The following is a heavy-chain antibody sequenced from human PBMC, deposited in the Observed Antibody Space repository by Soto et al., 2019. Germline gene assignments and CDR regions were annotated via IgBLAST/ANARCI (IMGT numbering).Heavy chain of an antibody. V-gene: IGHV3-23*01. CDR1: GFTFFNYA. J-gene: IGHJ4*02. CDR3: TKSMRGAWAFDY. D-gene: IGHD2-2*01. Sequence: GGSLRLSCAASGFTFFNYAMSWVRQAPGKGLEWVSGISGSGGSTYYADSVTGRFTISRDNSKNTLYLQMNSLRAEDTAVYYCTKSMRGAWAFDYWGQGTLVTVSS. CDR2: ISGSGGST.